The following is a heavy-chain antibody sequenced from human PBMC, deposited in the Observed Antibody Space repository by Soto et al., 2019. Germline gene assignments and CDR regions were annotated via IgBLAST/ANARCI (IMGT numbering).Heavy chain of an antibody. J-gene: IGHJ5*02. V-gene: IGHV1-69*13. CDR2: IIPIFGTA. CDR3: ARAPGGITMIVVDDNWFDP. D-gene: IGHD3-22*01. CDR1: GGTFSSYA. Sequence: SVKVSCKASGGTFSSYAISWVRQAPGQGLEWMGGIIPIFGTANYAQKFQGRVTITADESTSTAYMELSSLRSEDTAVYYCARAPGGITMIVVDDNWFDPWGQGTLVTVSS.